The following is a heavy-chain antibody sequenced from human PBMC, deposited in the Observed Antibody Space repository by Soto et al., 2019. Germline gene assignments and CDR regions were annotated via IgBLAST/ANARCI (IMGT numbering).Heavy chain of an antibody. CDR1: GGTFSSYT. CDR2: SIPMLGMS. Sequence: QVQLVQSGPEVKKPGSSVRVSCTASGGTFSSYTINWVRQVPGQGPEWMGRSIPMLGMSNYAQKFQGRVMMIADKSTNTVYMELSILRAEDTAIYYWATNYGSGSAHFDYWGQRTLVTVSS. D-gene: IGHD3-10*01. V-gene: IGHV1-69*02. J-gene: IGHJ4*02. CDR3: ATNYGSGSAHFDY.